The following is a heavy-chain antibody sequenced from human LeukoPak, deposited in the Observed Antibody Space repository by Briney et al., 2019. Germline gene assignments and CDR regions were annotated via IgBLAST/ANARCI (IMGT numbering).Heavy chain of an antibody. J-gene: IGHJ3*02. CDR1: GYTFTNYY. CDR3: ARIRDGYNDAYDI. Sequence: GASVKVSCKASGYTFTNYYIRWVRQAPGQGLEWMGLINPGGDNTDYAQNFQGRVTMTRDTSTSTVYVGLSSLRSEDTAVYYCARIRDGYNDAYDIWGQGTMVTVSS. V-gene: IGHV1-46*01. CDR2: INPGGDNT. D-gene: IGHD5-24*01.